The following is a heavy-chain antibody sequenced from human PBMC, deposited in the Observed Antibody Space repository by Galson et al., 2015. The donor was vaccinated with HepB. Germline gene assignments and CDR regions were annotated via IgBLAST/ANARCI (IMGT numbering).Heavy chain of an antibody. Sequence: SLRLSCAASGFTFSSYEMNWVRQAPGKGLEWVSYISSSGSTIYYADSVKGRFTISRDNAKNSLYLQMNSLRAEDTAVYYCARRMASQWLPYYYYGMDVWGQGTTVTVSS. J-gene: IGHJ6*02. V-gene: IGHV3-48*03. CDR2: ISSSGSTI. CDR3: ARRMASQWLPYYYYGMDV. CDR1: GFTFSSYE. D-gene: IGHD3-22*01.